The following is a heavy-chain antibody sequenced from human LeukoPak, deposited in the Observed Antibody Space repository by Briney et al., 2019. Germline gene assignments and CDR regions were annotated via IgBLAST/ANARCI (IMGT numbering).Heavy chain of an antibody. D-gene: IGHD6-19*01. CDR2: ISGSGGST. CDR1: GFTFSSYA. CDR3: AKRYSSGWFNYFDY. Sequence: GGSLRLSCAASGFTFSSYAMSWVRQAPGKGLEWVSAISGSGGSTYYADSVKGRFTISRDNSKNTLYLQLNSLRAEDTAVYYCAKRYSSGWFNYFDYWGQGTLVTVSS. J-gene: IGHJ4*02. V-gene: IGHV3-23*01.